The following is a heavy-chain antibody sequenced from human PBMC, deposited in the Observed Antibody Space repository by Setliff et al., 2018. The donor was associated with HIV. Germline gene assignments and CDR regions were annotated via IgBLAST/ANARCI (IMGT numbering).Heavy chain of an antibody. CDR2: ISSSGTTI. V-gene: IGHV3-48*01. CDR3: AREGYYDSPDAFDI. J-gene: IGHJ3*02. D-gene: IGHD3-22*01. CDR1: GFTFSTYS. Sequence: GESLKISCAASGFTFSTYSMNWVRQAPGKGLEWVSYISSSGTTIYYADSVQGRFIISRDKAKNSLYLQMNSLRAEDTAVYHCAREGYYDSPDAFDIWGQGTMVTVSS.